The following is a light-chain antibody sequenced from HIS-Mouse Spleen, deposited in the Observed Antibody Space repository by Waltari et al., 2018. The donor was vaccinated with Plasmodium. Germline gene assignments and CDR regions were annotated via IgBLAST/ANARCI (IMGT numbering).Light chain of an antibody. CDR1: QDISNY. CDR2: DAS. CDR3: QQYDNLPPLFT. V-gene: IGKV1-33*01. Sequence: DIQTTQSPSSLSACVGDRVTSTCQARQDISNYLNWYQQKPGKAPKLLIYDASHLETGVTSRFSGSGSGTDFTFTISSLQPEDIATYYCQQYDNLPPLFTFGPGTKVDIK. J-gene: IGKJ3*01.